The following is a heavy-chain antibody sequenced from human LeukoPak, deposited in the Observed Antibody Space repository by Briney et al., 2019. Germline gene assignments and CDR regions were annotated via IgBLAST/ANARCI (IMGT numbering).Heavy chain of an antibody. J-gene: IGHJ5*02. CDR1: GGSISTYS. V-gene: IGHV4-4*07. D-gene: IGHD6-13*01. CDR3: ARKHPGSWYGLNWFDP. Sequence: RAETLCLTCTVSGGSISTYSWSWIRQPAGNALEWIGRAHRSGATNYNPSLKSRVAMSVDTSKNQFSLKLSSVTAADTAVYYCARKHPGSWYGLNWFDPWGQRTMVADSS. CDR2: AHRSGAT.